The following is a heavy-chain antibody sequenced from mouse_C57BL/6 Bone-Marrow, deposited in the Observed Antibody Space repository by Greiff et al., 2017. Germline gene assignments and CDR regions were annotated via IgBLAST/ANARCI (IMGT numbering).Heavy chain of an antibody. V-gene: IGHV1-81*01. D-gene: IGHD3-3*01. Sequence: VQLQQSGAELARPGASVKLSCKASGYTFTSYGISWVKQRTGQGLEWIGEIYPRSGNTYYNEKFKGKATLTADKSSSTAYMELRRLTSEDSAVYFCACQLTPFDNWGQGTTLTVSS. CDR2: IYPRSGNT. CDR3: ACQLTPFDN. J-gene: IGHJ2*01. CDR1: GYTFTSYG.